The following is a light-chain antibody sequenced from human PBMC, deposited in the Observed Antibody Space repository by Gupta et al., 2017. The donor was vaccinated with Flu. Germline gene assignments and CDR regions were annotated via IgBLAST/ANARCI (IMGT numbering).Light chain of an antibody. CDR1: NTDVGGYNF. Sequence: QTALTQPASVSGSPGQSITISCTGPNTDVGGYNFVSWYQHHPGKAPKLIIYEVTSRPSGVSVRFSGSKSVKTASLTISGLQPEDEADYFCSSFTGSSISYVFGVGTKVTVL. CDR2: EVT. V-gene: IGLV2-14*01. CDR3: SSFTGSSISYV. J-gene: IGLJ1*01.